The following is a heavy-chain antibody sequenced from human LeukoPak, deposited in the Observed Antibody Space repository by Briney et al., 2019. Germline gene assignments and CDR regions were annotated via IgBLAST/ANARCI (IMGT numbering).Heavy chain of an antibody. CDR3: ARVVDLWFGELSLSDY. Sequence: GGSLRLSCAASGFTFSDYYMSWIRQAPGKGLEWVSYISSSGSTIYYADSVKGRFTISRDNAKNSLYLQMNSLRAEDTAVYYCARVVDLWFGELSLSDYWGQGTLVTVSS. CDR1: GFTFSDYY. D-gene: IGHD3-10*01. J-gene: IGHJ4*02. V-gene: IGHV3-11*01. CDR2: ISSSGSTI.